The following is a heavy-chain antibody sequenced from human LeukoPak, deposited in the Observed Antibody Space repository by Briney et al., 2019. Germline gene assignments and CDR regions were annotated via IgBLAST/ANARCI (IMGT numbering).Heavy chain of an antibody. CDR2: IIPMFGTA. CDR3: ARAGLWFGELLSQYYYYYGMDV. V-gene: IGHV1-69*13. J-gene: IGHJ6*04. Sequence: SVKVSCTASGGTFSSCAISWVRQAPGQGLEWMGDIIPMFGTADNAQKFQGRVTLTADESMSTAYMELSSLRSEDTAVYYCARAGLWFGELLSQYYYYYGMDVWSKGTTVTVSS. D-gene: IGHD3-10*01. CDR1: GGTFSSCA.